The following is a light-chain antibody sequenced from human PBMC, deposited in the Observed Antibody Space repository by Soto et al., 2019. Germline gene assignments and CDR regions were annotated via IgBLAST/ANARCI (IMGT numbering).Light chain of an antibody. CDR1: QSISSN. CDR3: QQYNNWPFT. V-gene: IGKV3-15*01. J-gene: IGKJ3*01. CDR2: GAS. Sequence: EIVMTQSPATLSVSPGERATLSCRASQSISSNLAWYQQKPGQAPRLLIYGASTRATGIPATFSGSGSGTEFTLTISGLQSVAFAVYYCQQYNNWPFTFGPGTKVYIK.